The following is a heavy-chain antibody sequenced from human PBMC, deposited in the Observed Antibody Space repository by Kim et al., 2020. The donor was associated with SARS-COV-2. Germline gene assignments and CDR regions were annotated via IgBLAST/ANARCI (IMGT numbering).Heavy chain of an antibody. CDR2: IIPIFGTA. CDR3: ARGGRYFDWLPPYYYGMDV. J-gene: IGHJ6*02. V-gene: IGHV1-69*13. D-gene: IGHD3-9*01. Sequence: SVKVSCKASGGTFSSYAISWVRQAPGQGLEWMGGIIPIFGTANYAQKFQGRVTITADESTSTAYMELSSLRSEDTAVYYCARGGRYFDWLPPYYYGMDVWGQATTVTFSS. CDR1: GGTFSSYA.